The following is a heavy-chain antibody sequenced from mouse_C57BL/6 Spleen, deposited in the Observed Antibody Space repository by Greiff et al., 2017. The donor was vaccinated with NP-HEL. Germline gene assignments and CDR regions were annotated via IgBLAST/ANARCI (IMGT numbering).Heavy chain of an antibody. J-gene: IGHJ3*01. CDR3: ASLYGNYVWFAY. V-gene: IGHV1-9*01. Sequence: QVQLQQSGAELMKPGASVKLSCKATGYTFTGYWIEWVKQRPGHGLEWIGEILPGSGSTNYKEKFKGKATFTADTSSNTAYMQLSSLTTEDSAIYYCASLYGNYVWFAYWGQGTLVTVSA. CDR1: GYTFTGYW. CDR2: ILPGSGST. D-gene: IGHD2-1*01.